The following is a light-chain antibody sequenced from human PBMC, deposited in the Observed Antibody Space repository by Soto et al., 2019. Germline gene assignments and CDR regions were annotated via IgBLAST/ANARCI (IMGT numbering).Light chain of an antibody. V-gene: IGKV3D-20*01. Sequence: EIVLTQSQATLSLSPGERATLSCGASQSVSSSYLAWYQQKPGLAPRLLIYDASSRATAIPDRFSGRGSGTYFTFTIILLEPEELAVYYFQQYGSSPYTFGQGTKLEIK. J-gene: IGKJ2*01. CDR1: QSVSSSY. CDR3: QQYGSSPYT. CDR2: DAS.